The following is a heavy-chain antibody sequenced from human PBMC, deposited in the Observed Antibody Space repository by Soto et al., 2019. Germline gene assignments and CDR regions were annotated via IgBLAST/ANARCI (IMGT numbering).Heavy chain of an antibody. CDR1: GGSISSYY. Sequence: SETLSLTCTVSGGSISSYYCSWIRQPPGKGLEWIGYIYYSGSTNYNPSLKSRVTISVDTSKNQFSLKLSSVTAADTAVYYCARGFKGVNRGGYQIDYWGQGTLVTVSS. J-gene: IGHJ4*02. CDR3: ARGFKGVNRGGYQIDY. V-gene: IGHV4-59*01. CDR2: IYYSGST. D-gene: IGHD1-26*01.